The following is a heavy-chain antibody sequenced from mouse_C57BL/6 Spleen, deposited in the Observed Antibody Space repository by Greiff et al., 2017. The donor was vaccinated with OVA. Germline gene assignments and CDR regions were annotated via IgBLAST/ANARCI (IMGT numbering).Heavy chain of an antibody. D-gene: IGHD3-3*01. CDR2: IDPETGGT. V-gene: IGHV1-15*01. CDR1: GYTFPDYE. J-gene: IGHJ2*01. CDR3: TRLGY. Sequence: QVQLQQSGAELVRPGASVTLSCKASGYTFPDYEMHWVKQTPVHGLEWIGAIDPETGGTAYNQKFKGKAILTADKSSSTAYMELRSLTSGDSAGYYCTRLGYWGQGTTLTVSS.